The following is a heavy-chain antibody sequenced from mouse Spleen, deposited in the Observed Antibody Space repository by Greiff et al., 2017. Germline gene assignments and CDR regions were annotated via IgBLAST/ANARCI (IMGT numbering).Heavy chain of an antibody. CDR3: ARREVTTVEDYYAKDY. J-gene: IGHJ4*01. V-gene: IGHV1-62-2*01. Sequence: QVQLQQSGAGLVKPGASVKLSCKASGYTFTEYIIHWVKQRPGKGLEWIGWIYPGSGSIKYNEKFKDKATLTADKSSSTVYMELSRLTSEDSAVYVCARREVTTVEDYYAKDYWGQGTSITVSS. CDR1: GYTFTEYI. CDR2: IYPGSGSI. D-gene: IGHD1-1*01.